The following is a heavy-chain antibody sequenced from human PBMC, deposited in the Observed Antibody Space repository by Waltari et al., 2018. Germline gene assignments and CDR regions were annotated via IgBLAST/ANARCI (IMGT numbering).Heavy chain of an antibody. CDR3: ARRLRRYYDSSGYSYYFDY. Sequence: QVQLQQWGAGLLKPSETLSLTCAVYGGSFSGYYWSWIRQPPGTGLEWIGEINHSGSTNYNPSLKSRVTISVDTSKNQFSLKLSSVTAADTAVYYCARRLRRYYDSSGYSYYFDYWGQGTLVTVSS. D-gene: IGHD3-22*01. J-gene: IGHJ4*02. V-gene: IGHV4-34*01. CDR2: INHSGST. CDR1: GGSFSGYY.